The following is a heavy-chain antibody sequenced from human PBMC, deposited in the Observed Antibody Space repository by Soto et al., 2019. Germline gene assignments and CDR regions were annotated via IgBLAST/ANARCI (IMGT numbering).Heavy chain of an antibody. CDR1: GFTFDDYA. V-gene: IGHV3-9*01. J-gene: IGHJ4*02. CDR2: ISWNSGSI. CDR3: AKSGTSGYPKYYFDY. Sequence: EVQLVESGGGLVQPGRSLRLSCAASGFTFDDYAMHWVRQAPGKGLEWVSGISWNSGSIGYADSVKGRFTISRDNAKNSLYLQMNSLRAEDTALYYCAKSGTSGYPKYYFDYWGQGTLDTVSS. D-gene: IGHD5-12*01.